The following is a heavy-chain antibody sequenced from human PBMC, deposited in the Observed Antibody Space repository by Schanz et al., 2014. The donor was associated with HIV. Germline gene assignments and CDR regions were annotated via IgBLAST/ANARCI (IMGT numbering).Heavy chain of an antibody. CDR2: MYSDGTS. V-gene: IGHV3-NL1*01. CDR3: ARESYGALDF. J-gene: IGHJ4*02. CDR1: GFTFSSYG. Sequence: QVQLVESGGGVVQPGRSLRLSCAASGFTFSSYGMHWVRQAPGKGLEWVSVMYSDGTSHYEDSVKGRFTLTRDNPKNTLYPQMSNLRVDDTAVYYCARESYGALDFWGQGTLVTVSS. D-gene: IGHD4-17*01.